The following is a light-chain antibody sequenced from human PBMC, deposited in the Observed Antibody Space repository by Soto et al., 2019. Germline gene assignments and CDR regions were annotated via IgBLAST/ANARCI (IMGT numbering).Light chain of an antibody. Sequence: QSALTQPASVSGSPGQSITISCTGTSSDVGGYNFVSWYQQHPGKAPKLMMYDVSNRPSGVSNRFSGSKSGNTASLTISGLQAEDEADYYCSSYTSSSTLFGGGTKL. CDR3: SSYTSSSTL. CDR2: DVS. CDR1: SSDVGGYNF. J-gene: IGLJ2*01. V-gene: IGLV2-14*01.